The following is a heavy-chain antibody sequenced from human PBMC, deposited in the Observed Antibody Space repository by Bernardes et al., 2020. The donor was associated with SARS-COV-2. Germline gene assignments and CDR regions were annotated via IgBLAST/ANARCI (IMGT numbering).Heavy chain of an antibody. CDR2: INPNTGGT. Sequence: ASVKVSCKASGYTFTGYFIHWVRQAPGQRLEWMGWINPNTGGTNYVQKFQGRVTMTRDTSITTAYMELSRLGSDYTAIYFCARTRTTISTAGIPVDYWGQGTLVTVSS. J-gene: IGHJ4*02. CDR1: GYTFTGYF. D-gene: IGHD6-13*01. V-gene: IGHV1-2*02. CDR3: ARTRTTISTAGIPVDY.